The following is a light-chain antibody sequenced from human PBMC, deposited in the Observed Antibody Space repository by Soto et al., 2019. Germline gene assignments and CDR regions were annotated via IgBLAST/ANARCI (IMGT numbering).Light chain of an antibody. CDR1: QSVSSN. CDR3: QQYNRWPLT. J-gene: IGKJ4*01. CDR2: GAT. V-gene: IGKV3-15*01. Sequence: EIVMTQSPATLSVSPWESDTLXSRASQSVSSNLAWYQRRPGQAPSLLIYGATTRATGTPARFSGSGSGTEFTLTISSLQSEDFAVYYCQQYNRWPLTFGEGTKVDIK.